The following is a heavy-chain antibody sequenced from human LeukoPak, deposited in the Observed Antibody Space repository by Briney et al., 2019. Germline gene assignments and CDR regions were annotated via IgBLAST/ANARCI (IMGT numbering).Heavy chain of an antibody. D-gene: IGHD5-18*01. V-gene: IGHV3-30*02. J-gene: IGHJ6*02. Sequence: GGSLRLSCAASGFTFSSYGMHWVRQAPGKGLEWVAFIRYDGSNKYYADSVKGRFTISRDNSKNTLYLQMNSLRAEDTAVYYCARAWLQLLYGMDVWGQGTTVTVSS. CDR1: GFTFSSYG. CDR2: IRYDGSNK. CDR3: ARAWLQLLYGMDV.